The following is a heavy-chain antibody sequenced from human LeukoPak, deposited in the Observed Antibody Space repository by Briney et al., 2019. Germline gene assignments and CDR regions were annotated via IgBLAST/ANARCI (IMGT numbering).Heavy chain of an antibody. V-gene: IGHV1-2*06. J-gene: IGHJ4*02. CDR3: ARGIHYYYDSSANGY. CDR2: INPNSGGT. CDR1: GYTFTGYY. Sequence: ASVKVSCKASGYTFTGYYMHWVRQAPGQGLEWMGRINPNSGGTNYAQKFQGRVTMTRDTSISTAYMELSRLRSDDTAVYYCARGIHYYYDSSANGYWGQGTLVTVSS. D-gene: IGHD3-22*01.